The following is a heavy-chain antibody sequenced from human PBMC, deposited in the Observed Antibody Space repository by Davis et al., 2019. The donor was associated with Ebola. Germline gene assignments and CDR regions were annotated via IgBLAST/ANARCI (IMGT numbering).Heavy chain of an antibody. CDR3: ARGYYGSGSYYNRFDY. CDR1: GFTFSSYS. D-gene: IGHD3-10*01. J-gene: IGHJ4*02. V-gene: IGHV3-48*02. Sequence: GGSLRLSCAASGFTFSSYSMNWVRPAPGKGLEWVSYISSSSSTIYYADSVKGRFTISRDNAKNSLYLQMNSLRDEDTAVYYCARGYYGSGSYYNRFDYWGQGTLVTVSS. CDR2: ISSSSSTI.